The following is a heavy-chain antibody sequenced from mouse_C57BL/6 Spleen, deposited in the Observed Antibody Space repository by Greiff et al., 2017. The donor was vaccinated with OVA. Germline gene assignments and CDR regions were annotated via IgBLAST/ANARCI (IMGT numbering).Heavy chain of an antibody. D-gene: IGHD2-4*01. V-gene: IGHV1-85*01. Sequence: VKLMESGPELVKPGASVKLSCKASGYTFTSYDINWVKQRPGQGLEWIGWIYPRDGSTKYNEKFKGKAILTVDTSSSTAYMELHSLTSEDSAVYFCARGGIWGYDYDDAMDYWGQGTSVTVSS. CDR3: ARGGIWGYDYDDAMDY. CDR1: GYTFTSYD. CDR2: IYPRDGST. J-gene: IGHJ4*01.